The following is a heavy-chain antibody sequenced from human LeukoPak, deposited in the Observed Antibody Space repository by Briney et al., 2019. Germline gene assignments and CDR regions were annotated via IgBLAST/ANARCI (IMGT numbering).Heavy chain of an antibody. CDR2: VKSDGNTT. Sequence: PGGPLRLSCAASGFTLRNNWMHWVRQAPGKGLVWVSRVKSDGNTTTYADSVKGRFTISRDNAKNTLYLQMNSLRAEDTAVYYCARGNDFWSLDYWGQGTLVTVSS. D-gene: IGHD3-3*01. J-gene: IGHJ4*02. V-gene: IGHV3-74*03. CDR1: GFTLRNNW. CDR3: ARGNDFWSLDY.